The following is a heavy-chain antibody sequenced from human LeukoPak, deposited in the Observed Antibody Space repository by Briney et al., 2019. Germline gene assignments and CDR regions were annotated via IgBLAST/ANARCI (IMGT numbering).Heavy chain of an antibody. J-gene: IGHJ4*02. V-gene: IGHV1-69*13. CDR1: GGTFSSYA. D-gene: IGHD2-2*03. CDR3: ARSMDIVVVPAAIRFDY. Sequence: SVKVSCKASGGTFSSYAISWVRQAPGQGLEWMGGIIPIFGTANYAQKFQGRVTITADESTSTAYMELSSLRSEDTAVYYCARSMDIVVVPAAIRFDYWGQGTLVTVSS. CDR2: IIPIFGTA.